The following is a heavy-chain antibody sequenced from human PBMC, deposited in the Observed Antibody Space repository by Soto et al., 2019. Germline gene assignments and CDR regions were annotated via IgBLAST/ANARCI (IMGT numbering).Heavy chain of an antibody. CDR1: GGSISSYY. Sequence: SETLSLTCTVSGGSISSYYWSWIRQPPGKGLEWIGYIYYSGSTNYNPSLKSRVTISVDTSKNQFSLKLSSVTAADTAEYYCATLLGYSGYDDAFDIWGQGTMVTVSS. CDR2: IYYSGST. J-gene: IGHJ3*02. V-gene: IGHV4-59*01. D-gene: IGHD5-12*01. CDR3: ATLLGYSGYDDAFDI.